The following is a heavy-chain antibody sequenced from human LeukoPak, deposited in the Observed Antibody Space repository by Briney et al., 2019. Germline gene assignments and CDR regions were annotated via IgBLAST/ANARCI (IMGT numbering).Heavy chain of an antibody. CDR3: AKEEWLLAVYFDY. Sequence: PGGSLRLSCAASGFTFNTYTMSWVRQAPGKGLEWVSTISGSGVSTYYADSVKGQFTISRDNSKNTLYLQMNSLRAEDTAVYCCAKEEWLLAVYFDYWGQGTLVTVSS. D-gene: IGHD3-3*01. V-gene: IGHV3-23*01. CDR2: ISGSGVST. J-gene: IGHJ4*02. CDR1: GFTFNTYT.